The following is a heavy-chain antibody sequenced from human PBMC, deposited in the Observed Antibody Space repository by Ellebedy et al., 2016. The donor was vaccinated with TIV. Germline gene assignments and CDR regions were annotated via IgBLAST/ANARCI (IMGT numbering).Heavy chain of an antibody. CDR2: IRAGGVNT. J-gene: IGHJ4*02. Sequence: GGSLRLSCAASGFTFSSYAMSWVRQAPGKGLEWVSAIRAGGVNTDYADSVKGRFTISRDNSKNTLYLEMNSLRVKDSAIYYCAKDQVTFFGVLFHYWGQGTLVTVSS. CDR1: GFTFSSYA. V-gene: IGHV3-23*01. CDR3: AKDQVTFFGVLFHY. D-gene: IGHD3-3*01.